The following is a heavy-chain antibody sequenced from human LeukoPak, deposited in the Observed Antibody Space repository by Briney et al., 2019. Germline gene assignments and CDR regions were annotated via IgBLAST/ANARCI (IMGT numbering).Heavy chain of an antibody. Sequence: SETLSLTCTVSGGLITEYHWTWIRQSPGKGLEWIGYVYHNGSTDYNPSLKSRVTISLDASKNQFSPRLRSVTAADTAVYYCTRKATTGPTKAAFDVWGQGTMVTVSS. CDR2: VYHNGST. J-gene: IGHJ3*01. V-gene: IGHV4-59*01. CDR1: GGLITEYH. CDR3: TRKATTGPTKAAFDV. D-gene: IGHD4-17*01.